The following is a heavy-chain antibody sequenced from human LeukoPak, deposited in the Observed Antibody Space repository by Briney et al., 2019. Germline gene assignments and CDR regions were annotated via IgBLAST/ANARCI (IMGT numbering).Heavy chain of an antibody. J-gene: IGHJ4*02. CDR3: ARVWELQGAFDY. CDR1: GFTFSSYS. Sequence: PGGSLRLSCAASGFTFSSYSMNWVRQAPGKGLEWVSGINWNGGSTGYADSVKGRFTISRDNAKNSLYLQMNNLRAEDMALYYCARVWELQGAFDYWGQGTLVTVSS. CDR2: INWNGGST. V-gene: IGHV3-20*04. D-gene: IGHD1-26*01.